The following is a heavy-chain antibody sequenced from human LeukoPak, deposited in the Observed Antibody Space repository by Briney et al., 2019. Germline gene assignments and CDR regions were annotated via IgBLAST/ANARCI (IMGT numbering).Heavy chain of an antibody. V-gene: IGHV3-9*01. Sequence: PGGSPRLSCAASGFTFDDYAMHWVRQAPGKGLEWVSGISWNSGSIGYADSVKGRFTISRDNAKNSLYLQMDSLRAEDTALYYCAKAGSFYYYYGMDVWGQGTTVTVSS. CDR3: AKAGSFYYYYGMDV. CDR2: ISWNSGSI. CDR1: GFTFDDYA. J-gene: IGHJ6*02.